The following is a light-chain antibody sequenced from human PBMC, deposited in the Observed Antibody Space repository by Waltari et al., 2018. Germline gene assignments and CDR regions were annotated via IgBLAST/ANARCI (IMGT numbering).Light chain of an antibody. CDR1: QSGSSSY. Sequence: EIVLTQSPGTLSLSPGERATLSCRASQSGSSSYLAWYQQKPGQAPRLLIYGASSRATGIPDRFSGSGSGTDFTLTISRLEPEDFAVYYCQQYGSSLLTFGGGTKVEIK. V-gene: IGKV3-20*01. CDR3: QQYGSSLLT. J-gene: IGKJ4*01. CDR2: GAS.